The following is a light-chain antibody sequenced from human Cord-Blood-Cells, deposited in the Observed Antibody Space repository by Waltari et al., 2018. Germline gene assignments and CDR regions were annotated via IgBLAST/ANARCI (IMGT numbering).Light chain of an antibody. V-gene: IGLV2-14*03. CDR3: SSYTSSSTWV. CDR2: AVS. Sequence: QSALTQPASVSGSPGQSITISCTGTCSDVGGYNYVSWYQQHPGKAPKLMIYAVSNRPSGVSNRFSGSKSGNTASLTISGLQAEDEADYYCSSYTSSSTWVFGGGTKLTVL. CDR1: CSDVGGYNY. J-gene: IGLJ3*02.